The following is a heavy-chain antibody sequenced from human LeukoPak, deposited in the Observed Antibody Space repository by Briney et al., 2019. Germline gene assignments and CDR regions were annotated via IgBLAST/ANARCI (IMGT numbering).Heavy chain of an antibody. J-gene: IGHJ3*02. CDR3: VRDGYCSSSSCPKGTTLDI. Sequence: PGGSLRLSCAASGFIFSNYAMTWVRQAPGKGLQWVSTITSGGNTYYADSVQGRFTASRDNSKNTLYLQLSSLRAEDTAVYYCVRDGYCSSSSCPKGTTLDIWGQGTMVTVSS. CDR2: ITSGGNT. V-gene: IGHV3-23*01. D-gene: IGHD2-2*03. CDR1: GFIFSNYA.